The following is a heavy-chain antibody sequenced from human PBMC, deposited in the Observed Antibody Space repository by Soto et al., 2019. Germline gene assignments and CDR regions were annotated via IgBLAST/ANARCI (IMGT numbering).Heavy chain of an antibody. Sequence: ASVKVSCKASGYTFTDYFIHWVRQPPGQGFEWMGWINPNSRGTNYAQKFQGRVTMTRDTSNSTAYMELRGLTSDDTAVYYCARVTLKAGNWFDPWGQGTLVTVSS. J-gene: IGHJ5*02. CDR1: GYTFTDYF. V-gene: IGHV1-2*02. CDR3: ARVTLKAGNWFDP. CDR2: INPNSRGT.